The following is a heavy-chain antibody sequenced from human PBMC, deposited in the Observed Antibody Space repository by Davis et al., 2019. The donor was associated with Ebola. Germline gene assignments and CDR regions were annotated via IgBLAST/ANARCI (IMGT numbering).Heavy chain of an antibody. Sequence: GESLKISCAASGFTFSSYAMSWVRQAPGKGLEWVSAISGSGGSTYYADSVKGRFTISRDNSKNTLYLQMNSLRAEDTAVYYCAKDPTGWLRRFDYWGQGTLVTVSS. CDR2: ISGSGGST. J-gene: IGHJ4*02. D-gene: IGHD5-12*01. V-gene: IGHV3-23*01. CDR1: GFTFSSYA. CDR3: AKDPTGWLRRFDY.